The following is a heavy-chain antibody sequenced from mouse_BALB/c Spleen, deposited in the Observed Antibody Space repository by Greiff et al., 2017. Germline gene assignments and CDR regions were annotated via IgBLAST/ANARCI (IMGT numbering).Heavy chain of an antibody. V-gene: IGHV3-8*02. Sequence: VQLKESGPSLVKPSQTLSLTCSVTGDSITSGYWNWIRKFPGNKLEYMGYISYSGSTYYNPSLKSRISITRDTSKNQYYLQLNSVTTEDTATYYCARGYYGSRYWYFDVWGAGTTVTVSS. J-gene: IGHJ1*01. CDR3: ARGYYGSRYWYFDV. CDR1: GDSITSGY. CDR2: ISYSGST. D-gene: IGHD1-1*01.